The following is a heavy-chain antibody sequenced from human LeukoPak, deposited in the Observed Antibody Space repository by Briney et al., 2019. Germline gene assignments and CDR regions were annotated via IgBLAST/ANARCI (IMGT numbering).Heavy chain of an antibody. CDR3: ARRWIAAAGLYYYYYMDV. Sequence: GGSLRLSCAASGFTFSSYWMSWVRQAPGKGLEWVANIKQDGSEKYYVDSVKGRFTISRDNAKNSLYLQMNSLRAEDTAVYYCARRWIAAAGLYYYYYMDVWGKGTTVTVSS. V-gene: IGHV3-7*01. D-gene: IGHD6-13*01. CDR1: GFTFSSYW. CDR2: IKQDGSEK. J-gene: IGHJ6*03.